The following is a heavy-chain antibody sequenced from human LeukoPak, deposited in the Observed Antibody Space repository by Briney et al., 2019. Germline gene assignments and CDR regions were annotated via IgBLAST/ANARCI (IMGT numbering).Heavy chain of an antibody. V-gene: IGHV3-23*01. CDR3: AKAATQLTYYDFWSGYGNWFDP. D-gene: IGHD3-3*01. CDR1: GFTLSSYA. J-gene: IGHJ5*02. CDR2: ISGSGGST. Sequence: GGSLRLSCAASGFTLSSYAMSWVRQAPGKGLEWVSAISGSGGSTYYADSVKGRFTISRDNSKNTLYLQMNSPRAEDTAVYYCAKAATQLTYYDFWSGYGNWFDPWGQGTLVTVSS.